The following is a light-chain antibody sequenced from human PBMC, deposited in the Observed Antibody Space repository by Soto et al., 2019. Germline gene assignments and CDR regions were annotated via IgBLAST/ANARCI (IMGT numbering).Light chain of an antibody. V-gene: IGKV3-20*01. J-gene: IGKJ4*02. CDR1: QSVSSTY. CDR3: QRYDSSSLFT. CDR2: AAS. Sequence: EIVLTQSPGNLSLSPGERATLSCRASQSVSSTYLAWYQQKPGQAPRLLIYAASSRATGIPDRFSGSGSGTDFTLTISRLEPEDFAISYCQRYDSSSLFTFGGGTKVDIK.